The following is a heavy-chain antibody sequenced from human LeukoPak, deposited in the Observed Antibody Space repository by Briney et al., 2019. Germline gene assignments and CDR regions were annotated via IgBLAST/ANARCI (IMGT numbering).Heavy chain of an antibody. J-gene: IGHJ4*02. Sequence: PGGSLRLSCAATGFTFRNYAMSWVRQAPGKRLEWVSSLSSSGGNTFYADSVKGRFTMSRDSGKNTVYLQMNSLRAEDTAVYYCAKPRLDIGDYYQWDSWGQGALVIVSS. V-gene: IGHV3-23*01. CDR2: LSSSGGNT. CDR1: GFTFRNYA. CDR3: AKPRLDIGDYYQWDS. D-gene: IGHD3-22*01.